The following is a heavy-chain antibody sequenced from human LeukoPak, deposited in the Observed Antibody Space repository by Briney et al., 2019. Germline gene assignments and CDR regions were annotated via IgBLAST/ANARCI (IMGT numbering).Heavy chain of an antibody. Sequence: GGSLRLSCEASGFNFEIYSMNWVRQAPGKGLEWVSSISSSSNFIYYADSVKGRFTISRDNAKNSLYLQMSSLRVEDTAVYYCARDATLVAFDYWGQGTLVTVSS. V-gene: IGHV3-21*01. J-gene: IGHJ4*02. CDR3: ARDATLVAFDY. CDR1: GFNFEIYS. D-gene: IGHD4/OR15-4a*01. CDR2: ISSSSNFI.